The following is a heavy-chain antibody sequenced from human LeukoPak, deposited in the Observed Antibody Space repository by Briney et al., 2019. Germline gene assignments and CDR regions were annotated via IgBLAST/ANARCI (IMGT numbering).Heavy chain of an antibody. J-gene: IGHJ4*02. CDR3: ARDLKVGIAAAAPDY. V-gene: IGHV3-48*01. Sequence: SGGSLRLSCAASGFTFSSHSMKWVRQAPGRGLEWVSYISSSSRTTYYADSVKGRFTISRDNAKNSLYLQMNSLRAEDTAVYYCARDLKVGIAAAAPDYWGQGTLVTVSS. CDR1: GFTFSSHS. D-gene: IGHD6-13*01. CDR2: ISSSSRTT.